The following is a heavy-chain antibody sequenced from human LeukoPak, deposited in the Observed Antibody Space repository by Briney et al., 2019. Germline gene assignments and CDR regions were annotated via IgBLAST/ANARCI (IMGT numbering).Heavy chain of an antibody. Sequence: GGSLRLSCAASGFTFSSYAMSWVRQAPGKGLEWVSAISGSGGSTYYADSVKGRFTISRDNSKNTLYLQMNSLRAEDTAVYYCAKYEGGGGYSYGYGYYYYYMDVWGKGTTVIVSS. J-gene: IGHJ6*03. CDR1: GFTFSSYA. CDR3: AKYEGGGGYSYGYGYYYYYMDV. V-gene: IGHV3-23*01. CDR2: ISGSGGST. D-gene: IGHD5-18*01.